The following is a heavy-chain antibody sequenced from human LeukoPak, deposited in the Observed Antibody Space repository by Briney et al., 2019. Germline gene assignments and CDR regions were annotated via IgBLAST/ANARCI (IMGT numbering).Heavy chain of an antibody. D-gene: IGHD5-24*01. CDR2: IYHSGTT. CDR1: GGSITSYF. CDR3: AQMGPFSASFSQQ. Sequence: SETLSLTCTLSGGSITSYFWTWFRQPPGKGLEWIGYIYHSGTTNYNPSLKSRVSISVDTSKTQFSLNLRSVTAADTAVYYCAQMGPFSASFSQQWGQGTLVTVSS. V-gene: IGHV4-59*01. J-gene: IGHJ1*01.